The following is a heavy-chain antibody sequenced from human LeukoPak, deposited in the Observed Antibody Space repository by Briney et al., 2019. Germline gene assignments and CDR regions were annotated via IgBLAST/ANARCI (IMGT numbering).Heavy chain of an antibody. V-gene: IGHV1-69*06. J-gene: IGHJ4*02. CDR1: GGTFSSYA. CDR2: IIPIFGTA. Sequence: GASVKVSCKASGGTFSSYAISWVRQAPGQGLEWMGGIIPIFGTANYAQKFQGRVTITADKSTSTAYMELRSLRSDDTAVYYCARVDYYDSSGFAPIRGFDYWGQGTLVTVSS. D-gene: IGHD3-22*01. CDR3: ARVDYYDSSGFAPIRGFDY.